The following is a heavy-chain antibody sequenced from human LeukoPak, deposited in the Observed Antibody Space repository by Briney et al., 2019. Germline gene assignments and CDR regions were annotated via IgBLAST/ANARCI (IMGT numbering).Heavy chain of an antibody. V-gene: IGHV4-59*08. CDR3: ARHSNWNGGVDWFDP. CDR1: GGSNY. Sequence: SETLSLTCTVSGGSNYWTWIRQAPGKGLEWIAYIHYSGSPHYNPPLRSRVTISIDTSKNQLSLKLNSVTAADTAVYYCARHSNWNGGVDWFDPWGQGTQVTVSS. J-gene: IGHJ5*02. D-gene: IGHD1-20*01. CDR2: IHYSGSP.